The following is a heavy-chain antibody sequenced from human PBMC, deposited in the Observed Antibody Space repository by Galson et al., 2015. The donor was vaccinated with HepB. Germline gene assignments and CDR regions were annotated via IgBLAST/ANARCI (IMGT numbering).Heavy chain of an antibody. D-gene: IGHD3-10*01. V-gene: IGHV3-21*01. CDR3: ARYPPATFEY. J-gene: IGHJ4*02. Sequence: SLRLSCAASGFTFSSYSMNWVRQAPGKGLEWVSSISSSGSNIYYADSVKGRFTISRDNAKNSLYLQMNSLRAEDTAVYYCARYPPATFEYWGQGTLVTVSS. CDR2: ISSSGSNI. CDR1: GFTFSSYS.